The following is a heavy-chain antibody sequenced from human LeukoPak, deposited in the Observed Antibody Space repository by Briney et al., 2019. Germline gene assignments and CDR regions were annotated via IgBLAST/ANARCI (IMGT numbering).Heavy chain of an antibody. V-gene: IGHV4-59*01. D-gene: IGHD5-24*01. CDR1: GDSISSYH. CDR2: IYYRGST. CDR3: ARSEMATIYYFDY. Sequence: KTSETLSLTCTVSGDSISSYHWSWIRQLPGRGLEWIGYIYYRGSTNYNPSLTSRVTISLDTSKNQFSLKLSSVTTADTAVYYCARSEMATIYYFDYWGQGILVTVSS. J-gene: IGHJ4*02.